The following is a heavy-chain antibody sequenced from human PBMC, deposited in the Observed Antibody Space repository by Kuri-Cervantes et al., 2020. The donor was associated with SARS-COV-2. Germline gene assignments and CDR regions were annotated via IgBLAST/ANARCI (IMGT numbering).Heavy chain of an antibody. CDR3: TTRVRDYVWGSYRYIDY. J-gene: IGHJ4*02. V-gene: IGHV3-11*01. D-gene: IGHD3-16*02. CDR1: GFTFSDYY. Sequence: LSLTCAASGFTFSDYYMSWIRQAPGKGLEWVSYISSSGSTIYYADSVKGRFTISRDNAKNSLYLQMNSLRAEDTAVYYCTTRVRDYVWGSYRYIDYWGQGTLVTVSS. CDR2: ISSSGSTI.